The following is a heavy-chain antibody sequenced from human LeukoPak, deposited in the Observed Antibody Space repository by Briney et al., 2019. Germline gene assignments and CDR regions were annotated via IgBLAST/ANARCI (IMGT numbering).Heavy chain of an antibody. CDR2: VNLQGST. Sequence: SGTLSLTCAVSGGSISNTNWWTWVRQPPGKGLEWIGEVNLQGSTNYTPSLKSRVAISVDKSENHISLKLTSVTAADTAVYYCAREGGPYRPLDYAGQGTLVTVAS. J-gene: IGHJ4*02. CDR1: GGSISNTNW. CDR3: AREGGPYRPLDY. V-gene: IGHV4-4*02.